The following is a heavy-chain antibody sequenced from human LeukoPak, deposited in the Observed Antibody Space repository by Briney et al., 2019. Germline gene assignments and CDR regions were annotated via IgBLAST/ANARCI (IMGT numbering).Heavy chain of an antibody. V-gene: IGHV1-69*04. D-gene: IGHD5-12*01. J-gene: IGHJ4*02. CDR2: IIPILGIA. CDR1: GGTFSSYA. CDR3: ARGYSGYGAPLPFDY. Sequence: GASVKVSCKASGGTFSSYAISWVRQAPGQGLEWMGRIIPILGIANYAQKFQGRVTITADKSTSTAYMELSSLRSEDTAVYYCARGYSGYGAPLPFDYWGQGTLVTVSS.